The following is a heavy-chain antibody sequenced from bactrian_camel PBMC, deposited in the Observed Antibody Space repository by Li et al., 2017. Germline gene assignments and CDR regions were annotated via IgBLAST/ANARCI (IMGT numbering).Heavy chain of an antibody. CDR1: GFTFSSYY. J-gene: IGHJ7*01. CDR2: IDSDGRNT. V-gene: IGHV3-2*01. Sequence: QLVESGGGLVQPGGSLRLSCAASGFTFSSYYMSWVRQAPGKGLEWVSTIDSDGRNTYYANSVKGRFTISRDNAKNTDYLQTNSLKSEDTALYYCATNRGRNYGMEYWGKGTQVTVS.